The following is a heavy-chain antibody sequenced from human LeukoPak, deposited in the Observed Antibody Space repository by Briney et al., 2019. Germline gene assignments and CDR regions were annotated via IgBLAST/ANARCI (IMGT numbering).Heavy chain of an antibody. CDR2: ISYDGSNK. V-gene: IGHV3-30-3*01. D-gene: IGHD6-19*01. CDR1: GFTFSSFA. J-gene: IGHJ4*02. CDR3: ARGEPWLVLDY. Sequence: GGSLRLSCAASGFTFSSFAMHWVRQAPGKGLEGVAVISYDGSNKYYADSVKGRFTISRGNSKNTLYLQMNSLRAEDTAVYCCARGEPWLVLDYWGQGTLVTVSS.